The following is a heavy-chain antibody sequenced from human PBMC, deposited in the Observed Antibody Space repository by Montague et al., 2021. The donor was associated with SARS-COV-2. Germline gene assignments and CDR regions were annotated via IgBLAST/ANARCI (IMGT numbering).Heavy chain of an antibody. V-gene: IGHV2-5*02. CDR3: AHTKAPAGDRWFDP. Sequence: PALVKPTQTLTLTCTFSGFSLSTTGVGVGWIRQPPGKALEWLALIYWDDDERCSPSLESRLTISKDNSKNQVVLTMTKMAPVDTATYYCAHTKAPAGDRWFDPWGQGTPVTVSS. D-gene: IGHD6-13*01. CDR1: GFSLSTTGVG. J-gene: IGHJ5*02. CDR2: IYWDDDE.